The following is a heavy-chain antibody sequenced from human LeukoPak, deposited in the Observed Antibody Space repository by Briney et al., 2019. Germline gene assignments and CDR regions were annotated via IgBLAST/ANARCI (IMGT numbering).Heavy chain of an antibody. CDR2: IYSSGNT. Sequence: PRGSLRLSCAASGLTVSSNYLNWVRQAPGKGLEWVSIIYSSGNTYYADSVKGRFTISRDNSKNTLYLQMNSLRADDTAVYYCDGADFWGQGTLVTVSS. J-gene: IGHJ4*02. V-gene: IGHV3-53*01. CDR3: DGADF. CDR1: GLTVSSNY.